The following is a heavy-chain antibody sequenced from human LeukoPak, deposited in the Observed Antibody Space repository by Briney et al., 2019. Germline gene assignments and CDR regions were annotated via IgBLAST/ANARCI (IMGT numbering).Heavy chain of an antibody. CDR3: ARLGEGIHMDV. CDR2: ISSSSSYI. D-gene: IGHD3-10*01. V-gene: IGHV3-21*01. Sequence: GGSLRLSCAASGFTFSTHSMNWVRQAPGKGLEWVSSISSSSSYIYYADSVKGRFTISRDNAKNSLYLQMNSLRAEDTAVYYCARLGEGIHMDVWGKGTTVTISS. CDR1: GFTFSTHS. J-gene: IGHJ6*03.